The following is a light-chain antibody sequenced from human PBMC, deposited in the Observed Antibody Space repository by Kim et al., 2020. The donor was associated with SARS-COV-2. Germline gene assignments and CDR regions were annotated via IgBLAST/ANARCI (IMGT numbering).Light chain of an antibody. V-gene: IGLV3-21*03. CDR2: DNI. J-gene: IGLJ2*01. CDR3: QVWDSSSDHPVV. CDR1: SIGRRN. Sequence: PGKTATIICGGDSIGRRNVHWYQQKPGQAPVVVVYDNIDRPSGIPERFSGSNSGNTATLTISRVEAGDEADYYCQVWDSSSDHPVVFGGGTQLTVL.